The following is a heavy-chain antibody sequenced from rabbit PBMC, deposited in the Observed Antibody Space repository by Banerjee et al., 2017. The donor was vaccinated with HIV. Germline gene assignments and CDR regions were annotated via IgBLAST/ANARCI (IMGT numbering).Heavy chain of an antibody. CDR3: ARGLVAGVLNL. Sequence: QLEESGGDLVKPEGSLTLTCTASGFTLSSYWICWVRQAPGKGLEWIGCIYPVAGATDYANWVNGRFTISLDNAQNTVFLQETSLTAADTATYFCARGLVAGVLNLWGQGTLVTVS. J-gene: IGHJ4*01. V-gene: IGHV1S7*01. D-gene: IGHD4-1*01. CDR2: IYPVAGAT. CDR1: GFTLSSYW.